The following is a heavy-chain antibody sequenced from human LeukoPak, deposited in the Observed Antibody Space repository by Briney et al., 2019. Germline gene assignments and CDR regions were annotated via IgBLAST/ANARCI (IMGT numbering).Heavy chain of an antibody. CDR3: ARSKSGGTIFGVVNVNWFDP. V-gene: IGHV1-18*01. J-gene: IGHJ5*02. CDR2: ISAYNGNT. Sequence: ASVKVSCKASGYTFTSYGISWVRQAPGQGLEWMGWISAYNGNTNYAQKLQGRVTMTTDTSTSTAYMELRSLRSDDTAVYYCARSKSGGTIFGVVNVNWFDPWGQGTLVTVSS. D-gene: IGHD3-3*01. CDR1: GYTFTSYG.